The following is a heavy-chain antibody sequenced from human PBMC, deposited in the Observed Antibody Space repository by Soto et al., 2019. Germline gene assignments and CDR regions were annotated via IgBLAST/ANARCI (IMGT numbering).Heavy chain of an antibody. V-gene: IGHV1-18*01. CDR2: ISAYNGNT. J-gene: IGHJ4*02. CDR3: AREGGLVAHYYFDY. Sequence: QVQLVQSGAEVKKPGASVKVSCKASGYTFTSYGISWVRQAPGQGLEWMGWISAYNGNTNYAQKLQGRVTMTTDTSTSTDCMELRSLRTEDTAVYYCAREGGLVAHYYFDYWGQGTLVTVSS. CDR1: GYTFTSYG. D-gene: IGHD2-15*01.